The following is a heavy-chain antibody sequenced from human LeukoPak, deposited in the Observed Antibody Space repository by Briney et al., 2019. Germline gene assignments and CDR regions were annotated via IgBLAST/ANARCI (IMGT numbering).Heavy chain of an antibody. Sequence: PSETLSLTCAVSGYSISSGYYWGWVRQPPGKGLEWIGEINHSGSTNYNPSLKSRVTISVDTSKNQFSLKLSSVTAADTAVYYCASYKGAWGQGTLVTVSS. CDR2: INHSGST. D-gene: IGHD3-10*01. J-gene: IGHJ5*02. V-gene: IGHV4-38-2*01. CDR1: GYSISSGYY. CDR3: ASYKGA.